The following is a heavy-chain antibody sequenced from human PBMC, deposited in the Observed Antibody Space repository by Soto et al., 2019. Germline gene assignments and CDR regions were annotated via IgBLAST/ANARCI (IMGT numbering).Heavy chain of an antibody. D-gene: IGHD1-7*01. J-gene: IGHJ6*03. CDR2: FDPEDGET. CDR1: GYTLTELS. Sequence: ASVKVSCKVSGYTLTELSMHWVRHAPGKGLEWMGGFDPEDGETIYAQKFQGRVTMTEDTSTDTAYMELSSLRSEDTAVYYCATGITGTKRDYYYYMDVWGKGTTVTVSS. V-gene: IGHV1-24*01. CDR3: ATGITGTKRDYYYYMDV.